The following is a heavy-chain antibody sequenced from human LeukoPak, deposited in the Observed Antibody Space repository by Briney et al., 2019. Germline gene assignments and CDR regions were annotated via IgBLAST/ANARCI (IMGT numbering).Heavy chain of an antibody. CDR2: IIPIFGTA. J-gene: IGHJ4*02. CDR1: GGTFSSYA. V-gene: IGHV1-69*13. Sequence: SVKVSCKASGGTFSSYAISWVRQAPGQGLEWMGGIIPIFGTANYAQKFQSRVTITADESTSTAYMELSSLKSEDTAVYYCARGLVGATDGDYWGQGTLVTVSS. D-gene: IGHD1-26*01. CDR3: ARGLVGATDGDY.